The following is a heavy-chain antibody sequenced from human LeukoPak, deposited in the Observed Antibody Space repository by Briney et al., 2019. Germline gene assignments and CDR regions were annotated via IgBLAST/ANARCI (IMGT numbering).Heavy chain of an antibody. J-gene: IGHJ4*02. D-gene: IGHD3-10*01. V-gene: IGHV3-73*01. CDR1: GFTFSGSA. Sequence: GGSLRLSCAASGFTFSGSAMHWVRQASGKGLEWVGRIRSKANSYATAYAASVKGRFTISRDDSKNTAYLQMNSLKTEDTAVYYCRLLWFGELLSNIDYWGQGTLVTVSS. CDR3: RLLWFGELLSNIDY. CDR2: IRSKANSYAT.